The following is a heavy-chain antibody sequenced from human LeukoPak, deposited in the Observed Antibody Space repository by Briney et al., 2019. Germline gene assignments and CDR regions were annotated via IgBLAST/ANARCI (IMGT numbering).Heavy chain of an antibody. D-gene: IGHD6-6*01. V-gene: IGHV3-23*01. Sequence: GGSLRLSCAASGFTFSSYAMSWVRQAPGKGLEWVSAISGSGGSTYYADSVKGRFTISRDNAKNSLYLQMNSLRAEDTAVYYCARDSIAARPLDYWGQGTLVTVSS. CDR2: ISGSGGST. CDR1: GFTFSSYA. CDR3: ARDSIAARPLDY. J-gene: IGHJ4*02.